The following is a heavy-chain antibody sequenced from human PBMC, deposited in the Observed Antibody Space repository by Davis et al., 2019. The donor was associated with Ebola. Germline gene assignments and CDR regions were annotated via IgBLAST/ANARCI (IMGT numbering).Heavy chain of an antibody. CDR1: GGSFSGYY. J-gene: IGHJ6*02. Sequence: SETLSLTCAVYGGSFSGYYWSWIRQPPGKGLEWIGEINHSGSTNYNPSLKSRVTISVDTSKNQFSLKLRSVTAADTAVYYCARGPGDDFWSGYYSPYYYGMDVWGQGTTVTVSS. V-gene: IGHV4-34*01. CDR3: ARGPGDDFWSGYYSPYYYGMDV. CDR2: INHSGST. D-gene: IGHD3-3*01.